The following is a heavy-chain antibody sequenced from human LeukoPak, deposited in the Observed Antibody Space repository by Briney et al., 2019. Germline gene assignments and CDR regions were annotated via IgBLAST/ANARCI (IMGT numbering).Heavy chain of an antibody. CDR1: GFTFSSYA. J-gene: IGHJ4*02. D-gene: IGHD6-19*01. V-gene: IGHV3-30*14. CDR2: ISYDGSNK. Sequence: GRSLRLSCAASGFTFSSYAMHWVRQAPGEGLEWVAVISYDGSNKYYADSVKGRFTISRENAKNSLYLQMNSLRAGDTAVYYCARGSSSGWYPDYWGQGTLVTVSS. CDR3: ARGSSSGWYPDY.